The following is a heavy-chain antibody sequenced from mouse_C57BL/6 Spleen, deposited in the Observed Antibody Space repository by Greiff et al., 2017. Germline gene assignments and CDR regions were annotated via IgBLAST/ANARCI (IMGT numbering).Heavy chain of an antibody. V-gene: IGHV1-50*01. CDR3: ARSIYYYGSSPYAMDY. CDR1: GYTFTSYW. D-gene: IGHD1-1*01. CDR2: IDPSDSYT. Sequence: VQLQQPGAELVKPGASVKLSCKASGYTFTSYWMQWVKQRPGQGLEWIGEIDPSDSYTNYNQKFKGKATLTVDTSSSTAYMQLSSLTSEDSAVYYCARSIYYYGSSPYAMDYWGQGTSVTVSS. J-gene: IGHJ4*01.